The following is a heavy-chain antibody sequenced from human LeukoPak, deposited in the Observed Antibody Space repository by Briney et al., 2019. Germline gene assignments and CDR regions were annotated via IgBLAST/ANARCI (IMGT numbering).Heavy chain of an antibody. D-gene: IGHD6-6*01. Sequence: ASVKVSCKASGYTFTGYYMHWVRQAPGQGLEWMGWINPNSGGTNYAQKFQGRVTMTRDTSISTAYMELSRLRSDDTAVYYRAREAFPSYSSSYYFDYWGQGTLVTVSS. V-gene: IGHV1-2*02. CDR2: INPNSGGT. J-gene: IGHJ4*02. CDR3: AREAFPSYSSSYYFDY. CDR1: GYTFTGYY.